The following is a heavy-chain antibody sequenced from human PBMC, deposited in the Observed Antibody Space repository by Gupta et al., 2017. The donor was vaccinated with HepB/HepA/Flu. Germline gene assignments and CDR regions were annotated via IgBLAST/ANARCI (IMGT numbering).Heavy chain of an antibody. D-gene: IGHD2-21*02. Sequence: EVQLVESGGGLVQPGGSLRLSCAASGFTVSSNYMSWVRQDPGKGLEWVSVIYSGGSTYYADSVKGRFTISRHNSKNTLYLQMNSLRAEDTAVYYCARVVVTARGNDAFDIWGQGTMVTVSS. J-gene: IGHJ3*02. CDR1: GFTVSSNY. V-gene: IGHV3-53*04. CDR3: ARVVVTARGNDAFDI. CDR2: IYSGGST.